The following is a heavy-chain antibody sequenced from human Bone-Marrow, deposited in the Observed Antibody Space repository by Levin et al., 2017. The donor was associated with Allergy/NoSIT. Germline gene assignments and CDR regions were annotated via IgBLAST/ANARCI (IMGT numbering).Heavy chain of an antibody. CDR3: AHMPGYDILTAYYVPFDF. CDR1: GFSLSTSGVG. J-gene: IGHJ4*02. D-gene: IGHD3-9*01. CDR2: IYWDDDK. V-gene: IGHV2-5*02. Sequence: SGPTLVKPTQTLTLTCTFSGFSLSTSGVGVGWIRQPPGKALEWLALIYWDDDKRYSPSLKSRLTITKDTSKNQVVLTMTNMDPVDTATYYCAHMPGYDILTAYYVPFDFWGQGTLVTVSS.